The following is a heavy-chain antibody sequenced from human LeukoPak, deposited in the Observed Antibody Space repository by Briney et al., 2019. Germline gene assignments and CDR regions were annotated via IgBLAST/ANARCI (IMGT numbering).Heavy chain of an antibody. Sequence: GGSLRLSCEASGLTLSDYWMSWVRQAPGKGLEWVANINQDGSAKYYVDSVKGRFTISRDNADSSLYLQMNALRADDTAMYYCAPSNHTSSGQNFDYWGQGTLVSVSS. D-gene: IGHD4-11*01. V-gene: IGHV3-7*01. J-gene: IGHJ4*02. CDR1: GLTLSDYW. CDR2: INQDGSAK. CDR3: APSNHTSSGQNFDY.